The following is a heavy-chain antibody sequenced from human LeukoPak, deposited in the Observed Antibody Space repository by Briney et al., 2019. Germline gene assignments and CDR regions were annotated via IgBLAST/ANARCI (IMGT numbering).Heavy chain of an antibody. CDR2: IYYSGST. Sequence: SETLSLTCTVSGGSISSYYWSWIRQPAGKGLEWIGYIYYSGSTNYNPSLKSRVTISVDTSKNQFSLKLSSVTAADTAVYYCARSYSSSPTFDYWGQGTLVTVSS. D-gene: IGHD6-6*01. CDR3: ARSYSSSPTFDY. J-gene: IGHJ4*02. V-gene: IGHV4-59*08. CDR1: GGSISSYY.